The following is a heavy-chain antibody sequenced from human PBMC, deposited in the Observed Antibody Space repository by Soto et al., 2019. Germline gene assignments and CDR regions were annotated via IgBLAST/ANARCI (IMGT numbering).Heavy chain of an antibody. V-gene: IGHV3-53*01. CDR2: IYSGGST. CDR3: ARDHSRDIFGYYYVMDV. J-gene: IGHJ6*02. CDR1: GFIVSNNY. Sequence: EVQLVESGGGLIQPGGSLRLSCAASGFIVSNNYIAWVRQAPGKGLEWVSIIYSGGSTYYADSVKGRFTISRDDSKNTLYLHMNSLRVEATAVYSCARDHSRDIFGYYYVMDVWGQGTTVTVAS. D-gene: IGHD3-9*01.